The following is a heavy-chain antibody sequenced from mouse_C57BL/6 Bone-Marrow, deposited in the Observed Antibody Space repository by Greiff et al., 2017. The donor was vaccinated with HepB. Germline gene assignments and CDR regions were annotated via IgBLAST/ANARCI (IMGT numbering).Heavy chain of an antibody. CDR1: GFTFSDFY. Sequence: EVQVVESGGGLVQSGRSLRLSCATSGFTFSDFYMEWVRQAPGKGLEWIAASRNKANDYTTEYSASVKGRFIVSRDTSQSILYLQMNALRAEDTAIYYCARDADISGSYYYAMDYWGQVTSVTVSS. CDR3: ARDADISGSYYYAMDY. CDR2: SRNKANDYTT. V-gene: IGHV7-1*01. D-gene: IGHD3-2*02. J-gene: IGHJ4*01.